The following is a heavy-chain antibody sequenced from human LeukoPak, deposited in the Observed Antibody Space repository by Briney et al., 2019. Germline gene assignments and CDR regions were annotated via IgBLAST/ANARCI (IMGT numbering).Heavy chain of an antibody. CDR1: GFTFSSYS. J-gene: IGHJ3*01. V-gene: IGHV3-66*01. Sequence: GGSLRLSCAASGFTFSSYSMNWVRQAPLKGLEWVSVIYSGGSTFYADSVKGRFTISRDNSKNTLYLQMNSLRVEDTAVYYCAREVYSYSWYPHRGGFDFWGQGTMVTVSS. D-gene: IGHD6-13*01. CDR2: IYSGGST. CDR3: AREVYSYSWYPHRGGFDF.